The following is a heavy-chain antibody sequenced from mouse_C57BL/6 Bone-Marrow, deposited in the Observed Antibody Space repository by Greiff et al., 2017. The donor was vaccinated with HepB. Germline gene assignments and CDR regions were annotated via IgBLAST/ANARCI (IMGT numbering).Heavy chain of an antibody. J-gene: IGHJ4*01. D-gene: IGHD2-3*01. CDR3: ARLRTDGYLYAMDY. CDR1: GYTFTDYY. CDR2: INPNNGGT. Sequence: EVKLQQSGPELVKPGASVKISCKASGYTFTDYYMNWVKQSHGKSLEWIGDINPNNGGTSYNQKFKGKATLTVDKSSSTAYMELRSLTSEDSAVYYCARLRTDGYLYAMDYWGQGTSVTVSS. V-gene: IGHV1-26*01.